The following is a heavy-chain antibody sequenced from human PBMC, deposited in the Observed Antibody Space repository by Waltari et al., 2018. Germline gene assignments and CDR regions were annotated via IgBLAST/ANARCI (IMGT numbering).Heavy chain of an antibody. V-gene: IGHV4-39*01. Sequence: PGLVKPSETLSLTCTVSGGSISSNYNWGWIRQPPGKGLEWMGNMQYRGSTFYNPSLKSRVTISLDTWSNQFSLRLSSVGAADTAVYFCGRIAFGDDGGYFQHWGQGTLVTVSS. D-gene: IGHD4-17*01. CDR2: MQYRGST. CDR3: GRIAFGDDGGYFQH. J-gene: IGHJ1*01. CDR1: GGSISSNYN.